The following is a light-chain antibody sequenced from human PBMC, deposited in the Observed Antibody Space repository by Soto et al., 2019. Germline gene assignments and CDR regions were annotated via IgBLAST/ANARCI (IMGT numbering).Light chain of an antibody. J-gene: IGKJ1*01. CDR1: HTINNY. Sequence: DIQMTQSPSSLSASVGDRVTITCRAGHTINNYLNWYQQRPGKAPKLLIYAASSLQSGVPSRLRGSGSGTDFTLTITSLQPEDFATYFCQQSYSTPPTFRQGTKVEIK. V-gene: IGKV1-39*01. CDR3: QQSYSTPPT. CDR2: AAS.